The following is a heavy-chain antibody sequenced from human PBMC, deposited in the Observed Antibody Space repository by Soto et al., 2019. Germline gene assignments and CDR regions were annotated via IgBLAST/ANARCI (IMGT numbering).Heavy chain of an antibody. V-gene: IGHV1-69*01. CDR1: RVAFSKFI. Sequence: QAQLEQSGGEVKKPGSSVKVSCKASRVAFSKFIVTWVRQAPGVGLEWVGGIIPVFGTANYAQKFQGRVTITADESTSTSYMEVNNLRSEDTAGYYWAKGRYRSPMGYYYGMDVWGQGTTVTVSS. J-gene: IGHJ6*02. D-gene: IGHD6-19*01. CDR2: IIPVFGTA. CDR3: AKGRYRSPMGYYYGMDV.